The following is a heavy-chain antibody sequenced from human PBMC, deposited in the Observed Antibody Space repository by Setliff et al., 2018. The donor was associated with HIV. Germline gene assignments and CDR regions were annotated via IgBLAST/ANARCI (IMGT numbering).Heavy chain of an antibody. Sequence: PSETLSLTCTVSGGSFRSSRYYWGWIRQPPGKGLEWIGNIHYGGFFWYSPSLKSRVTISVDTSKNQFSLKLSSVTAADTAVYYCARPALGIGGGSRFDNWGQRTRVTVSS. D-gene: IGHD3-10*01. J-gene: IGHJ4*02. V-gene: IGHV4-39*01. CDR1: GGSFRSSRYY. CDR3: ARPALGIGGGSRFDN. CDR2: IHYGGFF.